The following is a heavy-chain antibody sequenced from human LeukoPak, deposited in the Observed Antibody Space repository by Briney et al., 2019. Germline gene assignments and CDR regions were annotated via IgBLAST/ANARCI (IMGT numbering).Heavy chain of an antibody. CDR2: IYPRDGST. V-gene: IGHV1-46*01. CDR3: ARDQQGFDY. J-gene: IGHJ4*02. CDR1: GYTFTNNY. D-gene: IGHD1/OR15-1a*01. Sequence: ASVKVSCKASGYTFTNNYLHWVRQAPGQGLEWMGMIYPRDGSTSYAQNFQGRVTVTRDKSTTTVHMELRGLRSEATAVYYCARDQQGFDYWGQGTVVTVSS.